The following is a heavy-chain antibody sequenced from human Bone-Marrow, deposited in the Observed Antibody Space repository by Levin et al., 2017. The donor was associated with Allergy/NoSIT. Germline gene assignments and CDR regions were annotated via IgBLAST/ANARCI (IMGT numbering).Heavy chain of an antibody. CDR3: ALGRGDY. V-gene: IGHV3-7*02. CDR1: GFTFSNSW. J-gene: IGHJ4*02. CDR2: LKEHGSEI. Sequence: PGGSLRLSCVGSGFTFSNSWMNWVRQAPGKGLEWVALLKEHGSEIYYVDSVKGRFTISRDDAKNSLYLQMNSLRADDTAVYYWALGRGDYWGQGTLVTVFS. D-gene: IGHD3-10*01.